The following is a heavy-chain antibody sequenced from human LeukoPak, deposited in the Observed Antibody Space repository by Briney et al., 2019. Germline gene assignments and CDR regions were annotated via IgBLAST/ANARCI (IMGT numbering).Heavy chain of an antibody. CDR1: GASISNYY. CDR2: IFHSGST. J-gene: IGHJ4*02. D-gene: IGHD3-22*01. CDR3: ARNADDSSSYPYFDY. V-gene: IGHV4-59*01. Sequence: PSETLSLTCTVSGASISNYYWSWIRQPPGKELEWIGYIFHSGSTNYNPSLKSRVTISVDTSKNQFSLKLSSVTAADTAVYYCARNADDSSSYPYFDYWGQGTLVTVSS.